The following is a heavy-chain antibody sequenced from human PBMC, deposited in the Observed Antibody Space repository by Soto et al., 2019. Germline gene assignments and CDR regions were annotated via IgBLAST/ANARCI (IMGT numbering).Heavy chain of an antibody. Sequence: QVQLVQSGAEVKKPGASVKVSCKASGYTFTSYYMHWVRQAPGQGLEWMGIINPSGGSTSYAQKFQGTVTMTRDTSTITVYMELSRLRSEDTAVYYCASQSDYGDYVGCFDPWGQGTLVTVSS. J-gene: IGHJ5*02. D-gene: IGHD4-17*01. CDR1: GYTFTSYY. CDR2: INPSGGST. V-gene: IGHV1-46*01. CDR3: ASQSDYGDYVGCFDP.